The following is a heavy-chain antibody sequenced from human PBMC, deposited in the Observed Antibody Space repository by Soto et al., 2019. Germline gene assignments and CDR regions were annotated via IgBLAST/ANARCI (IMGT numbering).Heavy chain of an antibody. J-gene: IGHJ2*01. CDR3: ARFNWYFDL. V-gene: IGHV4-59*08. CDR2: IYYSGST. Sequence: QVQLQESGPGLVKPSETLSLTCTVSGGSISSYYWSWIRQPPGKGLEWIGYIYYSGSTNYNPSLKRRVTISVDTSKNKFSLKLSSVAAADTAVYYCARFNWYFDLWGRGTLGTVSS. CDR1: GGSISSYY.